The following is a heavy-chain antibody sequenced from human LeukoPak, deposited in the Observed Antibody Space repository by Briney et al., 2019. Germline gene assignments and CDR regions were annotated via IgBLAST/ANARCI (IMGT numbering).Heavy chain of an antibody. CDR2: IYAGGNT. D-gene: IGHD2-21*02. CDR3: ARHEGDGDHFDY. Sequence: SETLSLTCTVSGGSIRNYFWSWIRQPAGKGLEWIGRIYAGGNTDHNPSLKSRVTMSVDSSKNQFSLRLSSVTAADTAVYFCARHEGDGDHFDYWGQGTLVTVSS. CDR1: GGSIRNYF. J-gene: IGHJ4*02. V-gene: IGHV4-4*07.